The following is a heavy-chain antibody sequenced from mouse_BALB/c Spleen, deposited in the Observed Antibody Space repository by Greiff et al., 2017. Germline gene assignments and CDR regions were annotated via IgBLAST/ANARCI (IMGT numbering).Heavy chain of an antibody. CDR2: INSNGGST. CDR3: ARDWAYGLREDY. CDR1: GFTFSSYG. Sequence: EVNVVESGGGLVKPGGSLKLSCAASGFTFSSYGMSWVRQTPDKRLELVATINSNGGSTYYPDSVKGRFTISRDNAKNTLYLQMSSLKSEDTAMYYCARDWAYGLREDYWGQGTTLTVSS. J-gene: IGHJ2*01. V-gene: IGHV5-6-3*01. D-gene: IGHD2-4*01.